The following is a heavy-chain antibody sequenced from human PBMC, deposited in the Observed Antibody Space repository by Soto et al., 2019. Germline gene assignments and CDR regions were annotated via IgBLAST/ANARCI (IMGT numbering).Heavy chain of an antibody. V-gene: IGHV3-48*02. CDR2: ISSSSSTI. Sequence: LRLSCAASGFTFSSYSMNWVRQAPGKGLEWVSYISSSSSTIYYADSVKGRFTISRDNAKNSLYLQMNSLRDEDTAVYYCASLKQQRANLYYYGMDVWGQGXTVTVYS. D-gene: IGHD6-13*01. CDR3: ASLKQQRANLYYYGMDV. J-gene: IGHJ6*02. CDR1: GFTFSSYS.